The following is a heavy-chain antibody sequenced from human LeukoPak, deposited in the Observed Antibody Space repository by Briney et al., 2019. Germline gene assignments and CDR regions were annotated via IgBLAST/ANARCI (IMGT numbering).Heavy chain of an antibody. D-gene: IGHD3-10*01. V-gene: IGHV3-30*04. Sequence: GRSLRLSCAASGFTFSSYAMHWVRQAPGKGLEWVAVISYDGSNKYYADSVKGRFTISRDNSKNTLYLQMNSLRAEDTAVYYCARAMGYYGSGDAFDIWGQGTVVTVSS. J-gene: IGHJ3*02. CDR1: GFTFSSYA. CDR3: ARAMGYYGSGDAFDI. CDR2: ISYDGSNK.